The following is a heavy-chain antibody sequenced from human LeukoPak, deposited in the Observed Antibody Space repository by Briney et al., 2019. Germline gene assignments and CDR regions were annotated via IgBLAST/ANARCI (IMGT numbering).Heavy chain of an antibody. V-gene: IGHV1-3*01. CDR3: ARESLDWGNHFDY. CDR2: INAGNGNT. Sequence: ASVKVSCKASGYTFTSYAMHWLRQAPGQRLEWMGWINAGNGNTKYSQKFQGRVTITRDTSASTAYMELSSLRSEDTAVYYCARESLDWGNHFDYWGQGTLVTVSS. J-gene: IGHJ4*02. D-gene: IGHD3/OR15-3a*01. CDR1: GYTFTSYA.